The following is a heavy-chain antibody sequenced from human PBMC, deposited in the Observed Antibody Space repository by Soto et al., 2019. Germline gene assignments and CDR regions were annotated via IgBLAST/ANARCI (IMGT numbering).Heavy chain of an antibody. J-gene: IGHJ4*02. CDR1: GFSFSISP. V-gene: IGHV3-30-3*01. Sequence: PGGSLRLSCAASGFSFSISPMHWVRQAPGKGPEWVALISYDGTNKFYADSVKGRFTISRDNSKSTLYLQVDSLRPEDAAVYYCARHPQNPGGPQSAFNYFDSWGQGTLVTVSS. CDR2: ISYDGTNK. D-gene: IGHD2-15*01. CDR3: ARHPQNPGGPQSAFNYFDS.